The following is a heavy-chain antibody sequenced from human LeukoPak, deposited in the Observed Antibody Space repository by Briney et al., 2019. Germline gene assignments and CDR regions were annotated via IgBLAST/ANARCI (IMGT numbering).Heavy chain of an antibody. D-gene: IGHD6-13*01. J-gene: IGHJ4*02. CDR3: AKVGGIAAALDY. CDR1: GFTFSRHG. Sequence: GGSLRLSCAASGFTFSRHGMQWVRQAPGKGLEWVAVIWYEGINKDYADSVKGRFTVSRDNSKNTLYLQMNSLRAEDTAVYYCAKVGGIAAALDYWGQGTLVTVSS. V-gene: IGHV3-33*06. CDR2: IWYEGINK.